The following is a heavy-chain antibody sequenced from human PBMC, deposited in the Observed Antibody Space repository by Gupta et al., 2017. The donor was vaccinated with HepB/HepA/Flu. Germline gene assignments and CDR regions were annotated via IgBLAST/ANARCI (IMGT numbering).Heavy chain of an antibody. D-gene: IGHD3-10*01. CDR1: GYTFTGYY. Sequence: QVQLVQSGAEVKKPGASVKVSCKASGYTFTGYYMHWVRQAPGQGLEWMGWINPNSGGTNYAQKFQGWVTMTRDTSISTAYMELSRLRSDDTAVYYCAREGFSRSGSGNSLWDQNYYYYGMDVWGQGTTVTVSS. CDR2: INPNSGGT. V-gene: IGHV1-2*04. CDR3: AREGFSRSGSGNSLWDQNYYYYGMDV. J-gene: IGHJ6*02.